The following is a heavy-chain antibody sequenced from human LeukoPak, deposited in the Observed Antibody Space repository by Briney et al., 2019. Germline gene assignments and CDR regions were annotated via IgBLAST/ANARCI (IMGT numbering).Heavy chain of an antibody. CDR1: GGTFSSYA. D-gene: IGHD3-10*01. CDR2: IIPTFGTA. J-gene: IGHJ4*02. CDR3: ARDLGTMVRGDESFDY. Sequence: ASVKVSCKASGGTFSSYAISWVRQAPGQGLEWMGGIIPTFGTANYAQKFQGRVTITADESTSTAYMELSSLRSEDTAVYYCARDLGTMVRGDESFDYWGQGTLVTVSS. V-gene: IGHV1-69*13.